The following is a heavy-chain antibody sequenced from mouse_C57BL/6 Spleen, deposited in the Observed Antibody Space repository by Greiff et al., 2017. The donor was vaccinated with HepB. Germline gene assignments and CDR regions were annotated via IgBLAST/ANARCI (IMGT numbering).Heavy chain of an antibody. CDR3: ARYSNYGAAWFAY. J-gene: IGHJ3*01. CDR1: GYTFTDYY. V-gene: IGHV1-26*01. D-gene: IGHD2-5*01. Sequence: EVQLQQSGPELVKPGASVKISCKASGYTFTDYYMNWVKQSHGKSLEWIGDINPNNGGTSYNQKFKGKATLTVDKSSSTAYMELRSLTFEDSAVYYCARYSNYGAAWFAYWGQGTLVTVSA. CDR2: INPNNGGT.